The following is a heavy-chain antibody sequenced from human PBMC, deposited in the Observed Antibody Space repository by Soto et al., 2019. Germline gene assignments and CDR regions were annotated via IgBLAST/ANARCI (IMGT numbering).Heavy chain of an antibody. J-gene: IGHJ4*02. Sequence: AVQGSRKPAGRTFSSYPISWVRQAPGQGLERMGGIIPIFGTANSAQKFQGRVTIAADESTRTAYMELSSLRSEDPAVYYCAGMDSSSWYYFDYWGQGTLVTVSS. V-gene: IGHV1-69*13. D-gene: IGHD6-13*01. CDR3: AGMDSSSWYYFDY. CDR1: GRTFSSYP. CDR2: IIPIFGTA.